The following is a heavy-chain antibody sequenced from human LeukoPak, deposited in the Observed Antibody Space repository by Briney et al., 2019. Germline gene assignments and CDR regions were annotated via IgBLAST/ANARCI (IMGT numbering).Heavy chain of an antibody. CDR2: IIPVFQAP. CDR3: ARDTTLSRVITTTTTYHYFYYIDV. V-gene: IGHV1-69*05. Sequence: SVKVSCKASGGTFSSYAITWVRQAPGQGLEWIGGIIPVFQAPNYAQNFRGRVTITTDESTRTAYMELSSLRSEDTAIYYCARDTTLSRVITTTTTYHYFYYIDVWGKGTTVTISS. J-gene: IGHJ6*03. CDR1: GGTFSSYA. D-gene: IGHD3-22*01.